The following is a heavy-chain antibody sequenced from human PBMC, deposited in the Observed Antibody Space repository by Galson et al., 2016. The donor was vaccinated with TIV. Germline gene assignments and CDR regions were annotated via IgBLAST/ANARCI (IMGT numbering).Heavy chain of an antibody. J-gene: IGHJ4*02. CDR3: ARDFPPGYGSSFNDY. CDR2: IIGDKTEI. V-gene: IGHV3-74*01. D-gene: IGHD6-13*01. CDR1: GFTFTNYW. Sequence: SLRLSCAGSGFTFTNYWMHWVRQAPGKGLMWVSRIIGDKTEIDYADSVKGRFTIFRDNARNTLFLQMNSLRAEDRAVYYCARDFPPGYGSSFNDYWGQGTLVTVSS.